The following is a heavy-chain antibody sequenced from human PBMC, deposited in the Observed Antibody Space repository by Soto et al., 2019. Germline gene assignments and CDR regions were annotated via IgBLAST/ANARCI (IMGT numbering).Heavy chain of an antibody. V-gene: IGHV3-23*01. CDR3: AKNQGVELVPLATVDWFDP. D-gene: IGHD1-26*01. J-gene: IGHJ5*02. Sequence: GGSLRLSCAASGFIFENFGMSWVRQAPGKGLEWISSISGSGFKKYYADSVKGRFTISRDNSKSTVYLELNNLSAEDTAVYHCAKNQGVELVPLATVDWFDPWGQGSVVPVSS. CDR1: GFIFENFG. CDR2: ISGSGFKK.